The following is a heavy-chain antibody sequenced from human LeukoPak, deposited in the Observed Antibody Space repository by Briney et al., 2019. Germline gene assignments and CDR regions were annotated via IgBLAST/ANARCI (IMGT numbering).Heavy chain of an antibody. D-gene: IGHD2-21*02. CDR1: GGSISSSRYY. J-gene: IGHJ3*02. Sequence: PSETLSLTCTVSGGSISSSRYYWGWIRQPPGKGLEWIGSIYYSGSTYYNPSLKSRVTISVDTSKNQFSLKLSSVTAADTAVYYCARYGGAAYCGGDCYFVAFDIWGQGTMVTVSS. CDR3: ARYGGAAYCGGDCYFVAFDI. V-gene: IGHV4-39*01. CDR2: IYYSGST.